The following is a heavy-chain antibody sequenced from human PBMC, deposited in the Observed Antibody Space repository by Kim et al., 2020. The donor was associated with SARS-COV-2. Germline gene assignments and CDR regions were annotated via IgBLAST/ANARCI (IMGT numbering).Heavy chain of an antibody. V-gene: IGHV4-59*01. D-gene: IGHD3-16*02. CDR2: IYYSGST. J-gene: IGHJ3*02. Sequence: SETLSLTCTVSGGSISSYYWSWIRQPPGKGLEWIGYIYYSGSTNYNPSLKSRVTISVDTSKNQFSLKLSSVTAADTAVYYCARDRGDDYIWGSYRRNDAFDIWGQGTMVTVSS. CDR1: GGSISSYY. CDR3: ARDRGDDYIWGSYRRNDAFDI.